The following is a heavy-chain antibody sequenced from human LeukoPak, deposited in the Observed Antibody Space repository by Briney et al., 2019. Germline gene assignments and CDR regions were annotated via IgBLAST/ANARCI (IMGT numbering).Heavy chain of an antibody. J-gene: IGHJ4*02. D-gene: IGHD3-10*01. CDR3: ARDLGSYHHFFDY. CDR2: IKQDGSEI. CDR1: GFTFSSYW. V-gene: IGHV3-7*01. Sequence: GGSQRLSCVVSGFTFSSYWMSWVRQAPGKGLEWVASIKQDGSEIYYVDSVKGRFTISRDNAKTSLYLQMNSLRADDTAVYKCARDLGSYHHFFDYWGQGTLVTVSS.